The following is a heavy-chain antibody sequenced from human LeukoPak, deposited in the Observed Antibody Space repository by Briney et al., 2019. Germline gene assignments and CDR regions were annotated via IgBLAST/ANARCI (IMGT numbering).Heavy chain of an antibody. CDR3: AKSPPYWDYYGMDV. D-gene: IGHD2-8*02. V-gene: IGHV3-30*18. CDR2: ISYDGSNK. CDR1: GFTFSSYG. Sequence: GGSLRLSCAASGFTFSSYGMHWVRQAPGKGLEWVAVISYDGSNKYYAGSVKGRFTISRDNSKNTLYLQMNSLRAEDTAVYYCAKSPPYWDYYGMDVWGQGTTVTVSS. J-gene: IGHJ6*02.